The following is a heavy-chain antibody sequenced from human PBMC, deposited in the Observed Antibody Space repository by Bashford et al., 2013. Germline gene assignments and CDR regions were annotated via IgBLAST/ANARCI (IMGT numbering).Heavy chain of an antibody. V-gene: IGHV1-2*02. Sequence: VASVKVSCKASGYSFSDYYMHWVRQAPGQGLEWMGWINPNSGGTNYAQKFQGRVTMTRNTSISTAYMELSSLRSEDTAVYYCASWVTTGHGAPLPFDYWGQGTLVTVSS. CDR2: INPNSGGT. CDR3: ASWVTTGHGAPLPFDY. D-gene: IGHD3-22*01. CDR1: GYSFSDYY. J-gene: IGHJ4*02.